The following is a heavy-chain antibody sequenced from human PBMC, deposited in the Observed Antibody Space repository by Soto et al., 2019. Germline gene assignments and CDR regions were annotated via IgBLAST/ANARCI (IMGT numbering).Heavy chain of an antibody. CDR3: ARGKGTHKY. Sequence: PSETLSLTSTVSCVTRSGYYWSWIRQTPGKTLEWIGCIYFNGTTNYNPSLKSRVTISLDMSKNQFSRKFRSVTATDTAVYHCARGKGTHKYWGRGTMVTVSS. J-gene: IGHJ4*02. CDR1: CVTRSGYY. CDR2: IYFNGTT. V-gene: IGHV4-59*01. D-gene: IGHD3-10*01.